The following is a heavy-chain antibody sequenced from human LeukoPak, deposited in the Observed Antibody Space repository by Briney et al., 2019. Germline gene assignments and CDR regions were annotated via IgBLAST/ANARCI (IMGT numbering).Heavy chain of an antibody. Sequence: GGSLRLSCAASGFTFSSYAMSWVRQAPGKGLEWVSAISGSGGSTYYADSVKGRFTISRDNSKNTLYLQMNSLRAEATAVYYCAKDRWNYVSYFDYWGQGTLVTVSS. CDR1: GFTFSSYA. CDR3: AKDRWNYVSYFDY. J-gene: IGHJ4*02. V-gene: IGHV3-23*01. D-gene: IGHD1-7*01. CDR2: ISGSGGST.